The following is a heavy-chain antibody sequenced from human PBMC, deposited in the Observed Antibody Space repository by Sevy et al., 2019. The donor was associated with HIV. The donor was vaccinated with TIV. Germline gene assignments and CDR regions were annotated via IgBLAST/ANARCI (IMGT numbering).Heavy chain of an antibody. CDR1: GFTFSSYS. CDR3: ARDGVVITDY. CDR2: ISSSSSYI. J-gene: IGHJ4*02. Sequence: GGSLRLSCAASGFTFSSYSMNWVRQAPGKGLEWVSSISSSSSYIYYADSVKGRFTISRDNTKNSLYLQMNSLRAEDTAVYYCARDGVVITDYWGQGTLVTVSS. V-gene: IGHV3-21*01. D-gene: IGHD3-3*01.